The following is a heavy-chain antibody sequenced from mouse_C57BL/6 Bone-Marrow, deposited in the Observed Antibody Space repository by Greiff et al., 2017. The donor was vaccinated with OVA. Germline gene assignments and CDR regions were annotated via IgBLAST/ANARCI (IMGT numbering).Heavy chain of an antibody. V-gene: IGHV1-82*01. D-gene: IGHD1-3*01. CDR3: ARGAKLVGPFDD. CDR1: GYTFTSYW. CDR2: IYPGDGNT. Sequence: QVQLQQSGPELVKPGASVKISCKASGYTFTSYWMNWVKQRPGQGLEWIGGIYPGDGNTNYNGKFKGKATLTVDKSSSTAYMQLSSLTSEDSAVYYCARGAKLVGPFDDWGQGTTLTVSS. J-gene: IGHJ2*01.